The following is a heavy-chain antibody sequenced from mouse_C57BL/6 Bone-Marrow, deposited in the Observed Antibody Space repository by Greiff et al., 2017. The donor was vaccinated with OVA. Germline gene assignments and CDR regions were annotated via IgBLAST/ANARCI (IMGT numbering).Heavy chain of an antibody. D-gene: IGHD1-1*01. Sequence: EVQLVESGGGLVQSGRSLRLSCATSGFTFSDFYMEWVRQAPGKGLEWIAASRNKANDYTTEYSASVKGRFIVSRDTSQSILYLQMNALRAEDTAIYYCARDESNYGSDWYFDVWGTGTTVTVSS. J-gene: IGHJ1*03. CDR2: SRNKANDYTT. V-gene: IGHV7-1*01. CDR1: GFTFSDFY. CDR3: ARDESNYGSDWYFDV.